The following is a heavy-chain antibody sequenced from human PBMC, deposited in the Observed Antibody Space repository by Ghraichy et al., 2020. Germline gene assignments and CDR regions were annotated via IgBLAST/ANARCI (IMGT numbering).Heavy chain of an antibody. CDR2: SRNKAYSYTT. Sequence: GGSLRLSCAASGFTFSDHYMDWVRQAPGKELEWVGRSRNKAYSYTTEYAASVNGSFTISRDDSKNSRCLQMNNLKTEDTAVYYCTRGSFSGVHWYSGYNWCQGSLVTVSS. V-gene: IGHV3-72*01. CDR3: TRGSFSGVHWYSGYN. CDR1: GFTFSDHY. D-gene: IGHD2-15*01. J-gene: IGHJ4*02.